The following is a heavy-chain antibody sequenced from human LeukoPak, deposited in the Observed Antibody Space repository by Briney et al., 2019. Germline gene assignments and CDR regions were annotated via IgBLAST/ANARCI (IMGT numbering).Heavy chain of an antibody. V-gene: IGHV3-15*07. J-gene: IGHJ4*02. CDR2: IKSKTDGGTT. Sequence: GGSLRLSCAASGFTFSNAWMNWVRQAPGKGLEWVGRIKSKTDGGTTDYAAPVKGRFTISRDDSKNTLYPQMNSLKTEDTAVYYCTTRGVIAARPSRDYWGQGTLVTVSS. CDR1: GFTFSNAW. D-gene: IGHD6-6*01. CDR3: TTRGVIAARPSRDY.